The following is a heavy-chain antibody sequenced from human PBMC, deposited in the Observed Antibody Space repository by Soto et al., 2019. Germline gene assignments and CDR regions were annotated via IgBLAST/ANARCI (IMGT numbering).Heavy chain of an antibody. CDR3: STSSRNEYHFAMDA. Sequence: GGSLRLSCAASGLSVSRSDMSWVRQASGKGLEWVSVIYSGGSTHDADSVKGRFTISRDNSKNTVHLQMNSLRVDDTAVYFCSTSSRNEYHFAMDAWGQGTTVTVSS. D-gene: IGHD6-6*01. CDR1: GLSVSRSD. J-gene: IGHJ6*02. CDR2: IYSGGST. V-gene: IGHV3-53*01.